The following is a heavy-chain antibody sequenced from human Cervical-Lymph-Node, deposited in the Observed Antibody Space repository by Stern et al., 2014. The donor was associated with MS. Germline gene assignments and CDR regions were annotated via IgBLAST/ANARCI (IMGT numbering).Heavy chain of an antibody. Sequence: MQLVESGGEVKKPGASMKVSCKASGYTFTSYGISWVRQAPGQGLEWMGWISADNGNTYYAQNLQGRVTMTTDTSTSTAYMELRSLRSDDTAVYYCARGTLQGDFPDDYWGQGTLFTVSS. CDR2: ISADNGNT. J-gene: IGHJ4*02. D-gene: IGHD3-16*01. CDR3: ARGTLQGDFPDDY. CDR1: GYTFTSYG. V-gene: IGHV1-18*01.